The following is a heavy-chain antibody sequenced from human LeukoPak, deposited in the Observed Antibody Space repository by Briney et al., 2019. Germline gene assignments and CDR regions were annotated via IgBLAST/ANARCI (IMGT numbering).Heavy chain of an antibody. CDR1: GFAFSFFA. J-gene: IGHJ5*01. CDR2: INANSGTR. CDR3: AKPISGGLAVTADWFAP. V-gene: IGHV3-23*01. D-gene: IGHD6-19*01. Sequence: PGGSLRLSCEASGFAFSFFAMSGRRQAPGKGLEWVSTINANSGTRSYAASVRGRFTISRDNSKNTLYLQLNTLRADDTAVYYCAKPISGGLAVTADWFAPWGQGTLVVVSS.